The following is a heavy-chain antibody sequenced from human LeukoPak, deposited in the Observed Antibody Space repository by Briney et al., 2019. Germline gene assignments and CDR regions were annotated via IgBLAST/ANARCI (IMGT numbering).Heavy chain of an antibody. CDR1: GYTFTGYY. V-gene: IGHV1-69*02. CDR3: ARMELGVAGKGYYFDY. D-gene: IGHD6-19*01. J-gene: IGHJ4*02. Sequence: SVKVSCKASGYTFTGYYMHWVRQAPGQGLEWMGRIIPILGIANYAQKFQGRVTITADKSTSTAYMELSSLRSEDTAVYYCARMELGVAGKGYYFDYWGQGTLVTVSS. CDR2: IIPILGIA.